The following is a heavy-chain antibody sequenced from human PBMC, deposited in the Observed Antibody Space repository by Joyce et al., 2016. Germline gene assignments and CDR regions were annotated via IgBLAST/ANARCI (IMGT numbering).Heavy chain of an antibody. Sequence: EVQLVQSGAEVKKPGESLKISCKASGYSFTNYWIGGVRQQPGKGLEGMGIIVPGDSDTRYSPSFQGQVTISADKSISTAYLQWSSLKASDTAMYYCARNYYGSGSYYRAFDYWGQGTLVTVSS. CDR1: GYSFTNYW. J-gene: IGHJ4*02. CDR3: ARNYYGSGSYYRAFDY. D-gene: IGHD3-10*01. CDR2: IVPGDSDT. V-gene: IGHV5-51*01.